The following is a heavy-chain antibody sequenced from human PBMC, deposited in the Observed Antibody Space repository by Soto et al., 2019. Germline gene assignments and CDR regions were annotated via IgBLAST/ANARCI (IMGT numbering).Heavy chain of an antibody. Sequence: ASVKVSCKASGYTFTSYGISWVRQAPGQGIERMGWISAYNGNTNYAQKLQGRVTMTTDTSTSTAYMELRSLRSDDTAVYYCARDRNSQYYYYYYMDVWGKGTTVTVSS. J-gene: IGHJ6*03. V-gene: IGHV1-18*01. D-gene: IGHD2-15*01. CDR1: GYTFTSYG. CDR3: ARDRNSQYYYYYYMDV. CDR2: ISAYNGNT.